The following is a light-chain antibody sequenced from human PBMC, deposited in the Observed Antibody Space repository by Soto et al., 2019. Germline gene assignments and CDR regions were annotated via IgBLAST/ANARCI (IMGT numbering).Light chain of an antibody. CDR2: WAS. J-gene: IGKJ4*01. Sequence: DFVVTQSPDSLPVSLGERATINCKSSQSVLYSSDNKNYLAWYQQKPGQPPKLLIYWASTRESGVPDRFSGSGSVTDSSLTIISLQAEDVAVYYCEQYYSTPLTFGGGPKVEIK. V-gene: IGKV4-1*01. CDR1: QSVLYSSDNKNY. CDR3: EQYYSTPLT.